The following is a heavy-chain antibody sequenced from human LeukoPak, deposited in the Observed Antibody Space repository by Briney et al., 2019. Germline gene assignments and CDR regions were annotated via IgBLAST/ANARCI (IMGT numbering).Heavy chain of an antibody. CDR1: GFTFSSYW. Sequence: PGGSLRLSCAASGFTFSSYWMHWVRQAPGKGLVWVSRISTDGSSTAYADSVKGRFTISRDNAKNTLYLQMNSLRAADTALYYCARAPRRPGDYYFDNWGKGTLVTVSS. CDR3: ARAPRRPGDYYFDN. J-gene: IGHJ4*02. D-gene: IGHD4-17*01. CDR2: ISTDGSST. V-gene: IGHV3-74*01.